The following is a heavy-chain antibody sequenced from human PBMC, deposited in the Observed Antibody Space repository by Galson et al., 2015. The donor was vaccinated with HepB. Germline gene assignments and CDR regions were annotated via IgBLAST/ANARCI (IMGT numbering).Heavy chain of an antibody. D-gene: IGHD1-26*01. Sequence: SVKVSCKASGYTFTSYAMHWVRQAPGQRLEWMGWINAGNGNTKYSQKFQGRVTITRDTSASTAYMELSSLRSEDTAVYYCARASIGFSGSYYGGYFDYWGQGTLVTVSS. V-gene: IGHV1-3*01. J-gene: IGHJ4*02. CDR1: GYTFTSYA. CDR3: ARASIGFSGSYYGGYFDY. CDR2: INAGNGNT.